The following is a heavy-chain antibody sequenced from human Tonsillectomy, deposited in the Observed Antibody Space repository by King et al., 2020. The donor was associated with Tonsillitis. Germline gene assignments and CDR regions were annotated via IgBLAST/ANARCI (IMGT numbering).Heavy chain of an antibody. CDR2: MPYDGSDK. V-gene: IGHV3-30*04. Sequence: VQLVESGGGVVQPGRSLRLSCAASGFSFSRYAMHWVRQAPGKGLEWVAIMPYDGSDKYYADSVKGRFTISGDNSKSTLYLQMNSLRTEDTAVYFCARVDSSTWYWWSYFYPLDVWGKGTTVTVSS. J-gene: IGHJ6*04. D-gene: IGHD2-8*02. CDR1: GFSFSRYA. CDR3: ARVDSSTWYWWSYFYPLDV.